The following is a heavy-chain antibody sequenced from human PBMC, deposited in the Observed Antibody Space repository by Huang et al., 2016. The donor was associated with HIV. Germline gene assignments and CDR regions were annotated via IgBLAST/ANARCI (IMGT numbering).Heavy chain of an antibody. J-gene: IGHJ4*02. CDR3: ARLSTTWYFDY. CDR2: IYPGYSDT. D-gene: IGHD1-1*01. V-gene: IGHV5-51*01. Sequence: PGKGLEWMGIIYPGYSDTRYSPSFQGQVTISADKSISTAYLQWSSLKASDTAMYYCARLSTTWYFDYWGQGTLVTVSS.